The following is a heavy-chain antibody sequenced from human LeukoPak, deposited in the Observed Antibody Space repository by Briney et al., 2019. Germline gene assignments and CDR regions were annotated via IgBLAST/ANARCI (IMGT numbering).Heavy chain of an antibody. CDR1: GYSFTDYY. CDR3: ARADRLHGGPYLIGP. J-gene: IGHJ5*02. CDR2: INPSSGGT. V-gene: IGHV1-2*02. Sequence: ASVKVSCKTSGYSFTDYYMHWVRQAPGQGLEWMGWINPSSGGTSSAQKFQGRFTMTRDTSITTVYMEVRWLTSDDTAVYYCARADRLHGGPYLIGPWGQGTLVTVSS. D-gene: IGHD2-21*01.